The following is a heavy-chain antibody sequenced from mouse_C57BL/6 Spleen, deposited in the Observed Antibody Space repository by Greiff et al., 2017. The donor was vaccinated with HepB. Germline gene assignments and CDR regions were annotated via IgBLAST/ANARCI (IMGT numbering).Heavy chain of an antibody. J-gene: IGHJ4*01. V-gene: IGHV1-64*01. D-gene: IGHD2-1*01. Sequence: VQLQQPGAELVKPGASVKLSCKASGYTFTSYWMHWVKQRPGQGLEWIGMIHPNSGSTNYNEKFKSKATLTVDKSSSTAYMQLSSLTSEDSAVYYCARKDGTDYAMDYWGQGTSVTVSS. CDR1: GYTFTSYW. CDR3: ARKDGTDYAMDY. CDR2: IHPNSGST.